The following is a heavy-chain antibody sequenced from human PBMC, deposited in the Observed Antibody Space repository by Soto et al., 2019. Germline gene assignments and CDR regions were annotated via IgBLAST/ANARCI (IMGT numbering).Heavy chain of an antibody. J-gene: IGHJ6*02. CDR2: IIPIFGTA. Sequence: SVKVSCKASGGTFSSYAISWVRQAPGQGLEWMGGIIPIFGTANYAQKSPGRVTITADESTSTAYMELSSLRSEDTAVYYCATVDTIFQTYGMDVWGQGTTVTVSS. CDR3: ATVDTIFQTYGMDV. V-gene: IGHV1-69*13. CDR1: GGTFSSYA. D-gene: IGHD5-18*01.